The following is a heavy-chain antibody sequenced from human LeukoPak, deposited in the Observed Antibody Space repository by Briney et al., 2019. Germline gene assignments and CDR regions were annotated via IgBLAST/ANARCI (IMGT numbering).Heavy chain of an antibody. CDR1: GFTFSSFE. Sequence: GGSLRLSCSASGFTFSSFEMDWGRHAPGAGVECVSYMSSRDNTRYYAESVRGRFTMSKDNAKNTLSLQMNSLRAEDTAFYYCARGFGRFGHRFGYLGQGTLVTVSS. CDR3: ARGFGRFGHRFGY. J-gene: IGHJ4*02. D-gene: IGHD3-10*01. V-gene: IGHV3-48*03. CDR2: MSSRDNTR.